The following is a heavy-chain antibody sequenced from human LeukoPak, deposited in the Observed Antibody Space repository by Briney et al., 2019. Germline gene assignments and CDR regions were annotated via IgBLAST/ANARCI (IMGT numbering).Heavy chain of an antibody. D-gene: IGHD3-22*01. CDR2: ISAYNGNT. CDR1: GYTFTSYG. CDR3: AYDNSGYRVAAFDY. J-gene: IGHJ4*02. Sequence: ASVKVSCKASGYTFTSYGISWVRQAPGQGLEWMGWISAYNGNTNYAQKPQGRVTMTTDTSTSTAYMELRSLRSDDTAVYYCAYDNSGYRVAAFDYWGQGTLVTVSS. V-gene: IGHV1-18*01.